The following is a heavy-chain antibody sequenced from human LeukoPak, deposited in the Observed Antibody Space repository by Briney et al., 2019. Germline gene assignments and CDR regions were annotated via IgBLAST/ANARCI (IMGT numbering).Heavy chain of an antibody. V-gene: IGHV3-74*01. CDR1: GNYW. CDR3: VSFYETD. J-gene: IGHJ4*02. D-gene: IGHD2/OR15-2a*01. CDR2: INSDGSWT. Sequence: GGSLRLSCAASGNYWMHWVRQAPGKGLVWVSHINSDGSWTSYADSVKGRFTISKDNAKNTVYLQMNNLRAEDTAVYYCVSFYETDWGRGTLVTVSS.